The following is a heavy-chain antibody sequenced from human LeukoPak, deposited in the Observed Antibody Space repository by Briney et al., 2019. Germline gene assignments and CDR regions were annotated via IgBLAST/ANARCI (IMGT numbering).Heavy chain of an antibody. V-gene: IGHV3-9*01. D-gene: IGHD3-10*01. CDR2: ISWDSGSI. J-gene: IGHJ3*02. CDR3: AKGTGSYIHDAFDI. Sequence: PGGSLRLSCAASGFTFDDYAMHRVREAPGKGLERVSGISWDSGSIGYADSVKGRFTISRDNAKNSLYLQMNSLRAEDTALYYCAKGTGSYIHDAFDIWGQGTMVTVSS. CDR1: GFTFDDYA.